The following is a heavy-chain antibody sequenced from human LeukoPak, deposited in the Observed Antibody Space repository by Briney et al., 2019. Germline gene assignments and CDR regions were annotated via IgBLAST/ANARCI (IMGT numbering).Heavy chain of an antibody. J-gene: IGHJ6*03. V-gene: IGHV4-31*03. CDR1: GGSISSGGNY. CDR3: AREAEDATLIYYYYYMDV. Sequence: SETLSLTCTVPGGSISSGGNYWSWIRQHPGKGLEWIGYIYYSGSTYYNPSLKSRVTISVDTSKNQFSLKLSSVTAADTAVYYCAREAEDATLIYYYYYMDVWGTGTTVTVSS. D-gene: IGHD5-24*01. CDR2: IYYSGST.